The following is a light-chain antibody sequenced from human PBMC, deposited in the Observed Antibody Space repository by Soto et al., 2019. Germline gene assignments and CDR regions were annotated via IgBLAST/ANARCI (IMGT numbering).Light chain of an antibody. CDR1: QSVSGNY. Sequence: IVLTQSPGTLSLSPGERAPLSCRASQSVSGNYLAWYQQKPGQSPRLLIYGSSDRATGIPYRFSGSGAEKDFNLIINRVAHEDFAVYYCQQYGSSPPYTFGPGNKLEIK. CDR3: QQYGSSPPYT. V-gene: IGKV3-20*01. J-gene: IGKJ2*01. CDR2: GSS.